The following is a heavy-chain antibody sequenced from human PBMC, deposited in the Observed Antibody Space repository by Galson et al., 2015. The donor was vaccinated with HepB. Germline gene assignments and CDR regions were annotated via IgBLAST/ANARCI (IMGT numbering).Heavy chain of an antibody. V-gene: IGHV3-9*01. CDR1: GFTFDDYA. Sequence: SLRLSCAASGFTFDDYAMHWVRQVPGKGLEWVSGISWDSGSIGYADSVKGRFTIFRENAKNSLYLQMNSLRAEDTAFFYCAKDAFGGSDYYFDYWGQGTLVTVSS. CDR3: AKDAFGGSDYYFDY. CDR2: ISWDSGSI. D-gene: IGHD1-26*01. J-gene: IGHJ4*02.